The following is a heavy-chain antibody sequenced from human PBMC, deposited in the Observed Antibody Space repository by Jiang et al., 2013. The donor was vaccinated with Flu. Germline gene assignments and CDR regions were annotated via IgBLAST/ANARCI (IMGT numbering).Heavy chain of an antibody. D-gene: IGHD4-23*01. V-gene: IGHV4-39*01. CDR2: IYFRGNT. Sequence: PGLVKPSETLSSPALFLVTIVVTTGAGSVSPQGRGWNGVGSIYFRGNTYYNPSLRSRITISLDMSKNQFSLTVRSVTAADTALYFCVRPHPGRWNLGWWFDPWGQGTLVTVSS. CDR1: VTIVVTT. J-gene: IGHJ5*02. CDR3: VRPHPGRWNLGWWFDP.